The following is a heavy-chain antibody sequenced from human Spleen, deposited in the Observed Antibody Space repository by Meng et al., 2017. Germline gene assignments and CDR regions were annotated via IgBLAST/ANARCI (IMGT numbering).Heavy chain of an antibody. CDR1: VYTFTTYA. J-gene: IGHJ4*02. CDR3: ARVNSGYVYDY. V-gene: IGHV7-4-1*02. Sequence: QVQLVQSWSELQKPGASVNVSCKASVYTFTTYAMNWVRQAPGQGLEWMGWINTNTGNPTYAQGFTGRFVFSLDTSVSTAYLQISSLKAEDTAVYYCARVNSGYVYDYWGQGTLVTVSS. CDR2: INTNTGNP. D-gene: IGHD5-12*01.